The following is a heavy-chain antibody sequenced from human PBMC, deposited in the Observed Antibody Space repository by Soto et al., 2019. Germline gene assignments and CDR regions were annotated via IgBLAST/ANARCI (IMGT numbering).Heavy chain of an antibody. CDR1: GGSISNYY. CDR2: MYTSGST. Sequence: SETLSLPCPVSGGSISNYYWTWIRQPAGKGLEWMGRMYTSGSTNYNPPLKSRVTMTVDTSKNQFSLNLRSVTAADTAVDYCAREGYSDTSSSYQTLDVWGQGTTVTVSS. D-gene: IGHD4-17*01. V-gene: IGHV4-4*07. J-gene: IGHJ6*02. CDR3: AREGYSDTSSSYQTLDV.